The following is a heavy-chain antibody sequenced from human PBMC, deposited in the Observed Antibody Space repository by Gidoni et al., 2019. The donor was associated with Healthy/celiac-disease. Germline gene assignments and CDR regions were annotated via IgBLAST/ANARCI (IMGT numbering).Heavy chain of an antibody. V-gene: IGHV4-61*01. CDR1: GGSVSSGSYY. Sequence: QVQLQESGPGLVKPSETLSLTCPVSGGSVSSGSYYWSWIRQPPGKGLEWIGYIYYSGSTNYNPSLKSRVTISVDTSKNQFSLKLSSVTAADTAVYYCARGLGIPPARHYYYYGMDVWGQGTTVTVSS. CDR3: ARGLGIPPARHYYYYGMDV. J-gene: IGHJ6*02. D-gene: IGHD7-27*01. CDR2: IYYSGST.